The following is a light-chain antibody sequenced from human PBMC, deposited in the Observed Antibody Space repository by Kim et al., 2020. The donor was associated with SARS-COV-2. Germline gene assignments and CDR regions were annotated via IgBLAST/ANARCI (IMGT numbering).Light chain of an antibody. V-gene: IGKV3-15*01. CDR1: QSVSSN. CDR2: AAS. CDR3: QQYNNWPPIT. Sequence: EILMTQSPATLSVSPGERATLSCRASQSVSSNLAWFQQKPGQAPRLLIFAASTRATDIPPRFSGSGSGTEFTLTISSLQSADFAVYYCQQYNNWPPITFGQGTRLEIK. J-gene: IGKJ5*01.